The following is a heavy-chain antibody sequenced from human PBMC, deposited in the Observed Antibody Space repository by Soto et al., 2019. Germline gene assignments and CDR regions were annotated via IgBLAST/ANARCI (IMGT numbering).Heavy chain of an antibody. CDR1: GFTFSSYS. D-gene: IGHD4-17*01. CDR3: ARIGRLRWGDY. V-gene: IGHV3-48*01. Sequence: EVQLVESGGGLVQPGGSLRLSCAASGFTFSSYSMNWVRQAPGKGLEWVSYISSSSSTIYYADSVKGRFTISRDNAKNYLYLQMNSLRAEDTAVYYCARIGRLRWGDYWGQGTLVTVSS. CDR2: ISSSSSTI. J-gene: IGHJ4*02.